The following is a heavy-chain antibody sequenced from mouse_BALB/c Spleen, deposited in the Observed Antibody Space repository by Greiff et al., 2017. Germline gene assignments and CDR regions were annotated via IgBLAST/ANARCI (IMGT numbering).Heavy chain of an antibody. CDR2: INPGSGGT. CDR1: GYAFTNYL. V-gene: IGHV1-54*01. J-gene: IGHJ2*01. CDR3: ARSRGGYDVYYFDY. D-gene: IGHD2-2*01. Sequence: QVQLKESGAELVRPGTSVKVSCKASGYAFTNYLIEWVKQRPGQGLEWIGVINPGSGGTNYNEKFKGKATLTADKSSSTAYMQLSSLTSDDSAVYFCARSRGGYDVYYFDYWGQGTTLTVSS.